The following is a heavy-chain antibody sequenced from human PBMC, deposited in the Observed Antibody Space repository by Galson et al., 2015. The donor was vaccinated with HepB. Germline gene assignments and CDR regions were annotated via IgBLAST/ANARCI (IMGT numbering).Heavy chain of an antibody. Sequence: SVKVSCKASGYLFPNYGISWVRQVPGQGLEWMGWISGYNGNTQYAQMFQDRVTMTTDTSTNTAHMGLRSLKSCDTAMYHCARDPRIYLWGSYRNSAKGFAVYFDYWGQGTLVTVSS. CDR1: GYLFPNYG. J-gene: IGHJ4*02. CDR3: ARDPRIYLWGSYRNSAKGFAVYFDY. V-gene: IGHV1-18*04. CDR2: ISGYNGNT. D-gene: IGHD3-16*02.